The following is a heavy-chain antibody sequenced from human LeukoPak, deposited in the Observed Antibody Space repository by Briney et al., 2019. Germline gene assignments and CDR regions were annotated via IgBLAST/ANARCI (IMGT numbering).Heavy chain of an antibody. Sequence: SETLSVTCTVSGGSISSGGYYWSWIRQHPGKGLEWIGYIYYSGSTYYNPSLKSRVTISVDTSKNQFSLKLSTVPAADTALYYCARTIAYFDYWGQGTLVTVSS. CDR3: ARTIAYFDY. J-gene: IGHJ4*02. CDR1: GGSISSGGYY. CDR2: IYYSGST. D-gene: IGHD6-13*01. V-gene: IGHV4-31*03.